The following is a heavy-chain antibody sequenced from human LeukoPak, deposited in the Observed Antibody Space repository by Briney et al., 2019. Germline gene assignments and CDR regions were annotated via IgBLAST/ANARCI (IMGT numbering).Heavy chain of an antibody. V-gene: IGHV1-46*01. CDR1: GYTFTSYY. D-gene: IGHD4-17*01. CDR2: INPSGGST. Sequence: ASVKISCKASGYTFTSYYMHWVRQAPGQGLEWMGIINPSGGSTSYAQKFQGRVTMTRNTSISTAYMELSSLRSEDTAVYYCARVMTTVTTTILDYYYYMDVWGKGTTVTISS. CDR3: ARVMTTVTTTILDYYYYMDV. J-gene: IGHJ6*03.